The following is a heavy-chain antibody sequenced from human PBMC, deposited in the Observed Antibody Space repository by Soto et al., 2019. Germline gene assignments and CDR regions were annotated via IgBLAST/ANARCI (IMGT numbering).Heavy chain of an antibody. Sequence: PGGSLRLSCAASGFTFSSYAMSWVRQAPGKGLEWVSAISGSGGSTYYADSVKGRFTISRDNSKNTLYLQMNSLRAEDTAVYYCAKASRIYHGSGSYYNFWGQGTLVTVSS. CDR2: ISGSGGST. J-gene: IGHJ4*02. CDR1: GFTFSSYA. CDR3: AKASRIYHGSGSYYNF. D-gene: IGHD3-10*01. V-gene: IGHV3-23*01.